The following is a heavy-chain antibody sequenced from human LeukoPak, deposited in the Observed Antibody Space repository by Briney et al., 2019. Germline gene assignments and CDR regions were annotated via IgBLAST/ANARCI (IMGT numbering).Heavy chain of an antibody. CDR2: IKQDGSEK. CDR3: AKDLLYGGNSPFDY. D-gene: IGHD4-23*01. Sequence: GGSLRLSCAASGFTFSRYWMSWVRQAPGKGLEWMANIKQDGSEKYYVDSVRGRFTISRDNAKNSLYLQMNSLRADDTAVYYCAKDLLYGGNSPFDYWGQGTLVTVSS. J-gene: IGHJ4*02. V-gene: IGHV3-7*04. CDR1: GFTFSRYW.